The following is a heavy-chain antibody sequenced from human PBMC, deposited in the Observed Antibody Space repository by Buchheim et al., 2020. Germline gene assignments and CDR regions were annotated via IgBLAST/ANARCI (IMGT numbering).Heavy chain of an antibody. V-gene: IGHV4-34*01. J-gene: IGHJ4*02. CDR2: INHSGST. CDR3: ATRPQSGYSYGYGLV. Sequence: QVQLQQWGAGLLKPSETLSLTCAVYGGSFSGYYWSWIRQPPGKGLEWIGEINHSGSTNYNPSLKSRVTILVDTSKNQFSPKLSSVTAADTAVYYCATRPQSGYSYGYGLVWGQGTL. CDR1: GGSFSGYY. D-gene: IGHD5-18*01.